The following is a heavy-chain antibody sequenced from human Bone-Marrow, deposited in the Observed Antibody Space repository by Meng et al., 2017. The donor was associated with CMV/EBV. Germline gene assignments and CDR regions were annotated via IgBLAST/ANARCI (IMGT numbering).Heavy chain of an antibody. CDR1: GYIFTSYY. CDR2: INPSGGST. CDR3: ARGITNWDAFDI. D-gene: IGHD1-1*01. V-gene: IGHV1-46*01. J-gene: IGHJ3*02. Sequence: ASVKVSCKASGYIFTSYYMHWVRQAPGEGLEWMGIINPSGGSTSYAQKFQGRVTMTRDTSTSTLYMELGSLRSEDTAVYYCARGITNWDAFDIWGQGTMVTVSS.